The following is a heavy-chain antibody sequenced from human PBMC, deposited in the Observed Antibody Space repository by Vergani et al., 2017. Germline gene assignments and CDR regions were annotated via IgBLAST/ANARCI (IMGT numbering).Heavy chain of an antibody. J-gene: IGHJ6*03. CDR2: ISNSGNTI. CDR1: GFSFSDHY. V-gene: IGHV3-11*04. Sequence: QVQLVESGGGLVKPGGSLRLSCAASGFSFSDHYMTWIRQAPGKGLEWVSYISNSGNTIEYADSVKGRFSISRDNAKSSLFLQMNSLRAEDTAVYYCARVTSSLRNPYYYYYMDVWGKXP. CDR3: ARVTSSLRNPYYYYYMDV. D-gene: IGHD6-13*01.